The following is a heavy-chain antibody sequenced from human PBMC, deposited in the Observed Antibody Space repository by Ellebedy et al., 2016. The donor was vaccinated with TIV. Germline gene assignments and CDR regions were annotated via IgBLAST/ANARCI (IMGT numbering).Heavy chain of an antibody. CDR3: ARGGARAEKTWLAP. D-gene: IGHD3-16*01. CDR1: GYTFTSCE. J-gene: IGHJ5*02. Sequence: AASVKVSCKASGYTFTSCEIHWARQATGQGLEWMGWINPYTSDTDDGQQFQGRVTMTSNTSIDTAYMEMSNLRSDETAIYYCARGGARAEKTWLAPWGQGTLVTVSS. CDR2: INPYTSDT. V-gene: IGHV1-8*01.